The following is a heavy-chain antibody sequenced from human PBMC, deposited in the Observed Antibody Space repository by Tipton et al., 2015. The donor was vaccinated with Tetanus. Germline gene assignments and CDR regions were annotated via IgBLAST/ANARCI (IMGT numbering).Heavy chain of an antibody. CDR3: ARYYGNYYYGMDV. CDR1: GYSFTSYW. D-gene: IGHD4-17*01. CDR2: IYPGDSDT. J-gene: IGHJ6*02. Sequence: QLVQSGAEVKKPGESLKISCKGSGYSFTSYWIGWVRQMPGKGLEWMGSIYPGDSDTRYSPSFQGQVTTSADKSISTAYLQWSSLKASDPAMYYCARYYGNYYYGMDVWGQGTTVTVSS. V-gene: IGHV5-51*01.